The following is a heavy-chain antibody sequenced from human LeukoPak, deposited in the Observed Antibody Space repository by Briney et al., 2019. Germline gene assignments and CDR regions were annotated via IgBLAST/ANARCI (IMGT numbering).Heavy chain of an antibody. J-gene: IGHJ3*02. Sequence: GGSLRLSCVASGFTFSSYWMSWVRQAPGKGLEWVAFIRYDGSNKYYADSVKGRFTISRDNSKNTLYLQMNSLRAEDTAVYYCAKSLNVYSSSALGSAFDIWGQGTMVTVSS. CDR2: IRYDGSNK. V-gene: IGHV3-30*02. D-gene: IGHD6-6*01. CDR1: GFTFSSYW. CDR3: AKSLNVYSSSALGSAFDI.